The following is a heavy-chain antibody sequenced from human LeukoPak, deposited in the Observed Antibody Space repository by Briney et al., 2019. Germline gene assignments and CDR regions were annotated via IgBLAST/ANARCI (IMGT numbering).Heavy chain of an antibody. Sequence: PGGSLRLSCAASGFAVSSNYMTWVRQAPGEGLEWVSVFYSGGSTFYADSVKGRFTISRDNSKNTLFLQMNSLRAEDTAVYYCARRAGDYDIDYWGQGTLVTVSS. CDR3: ARRAGDYDIDY. V-gene: IGHV3-53*01. CDR2: FYSGGST. CDR1: GFAVSSNY. D-gene: IGHD4-17*01. J-gene: IGHJ4*02.